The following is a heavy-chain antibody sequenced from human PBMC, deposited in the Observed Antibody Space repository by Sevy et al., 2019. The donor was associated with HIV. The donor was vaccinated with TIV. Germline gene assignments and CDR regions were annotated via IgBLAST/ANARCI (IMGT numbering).Heavy chain of an antibody. CDR2: IYSGGST. CDR3: ARERSAYCTGGVCSHYFDY. D-gene: IGHD2-8*02. Sequence: GGSLRLSCAASGFTVSSNYMSWVRQAPGKGLEWVSVIYSGGSTYYADSVKGRFTISRDNSKNTLYLQMNSLRAEDTXVYYCARERSAYCTGGVCSHYFDYWGQGTLVTVSS. V-gene: IGHV3-53*01. J-gene: IGHJ4*02. CDR1: GFTVSSNY.